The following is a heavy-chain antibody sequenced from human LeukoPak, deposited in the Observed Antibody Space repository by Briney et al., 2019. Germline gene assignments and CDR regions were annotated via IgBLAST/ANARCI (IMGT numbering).Heavy chain of an antibody. CDR2: ISSSSSYI. D-gene: IGHD6-13*01. Sequence: GGSLRLSCAASGFTFSSYSMNWVRQAPGKGLEWVSSISSSSSYIYYADSVKGRFTISRDNAKNSLYLQMSSLRAEDTAVYYCARDFSLSSSWYYFDYWGQGTLVTVSS. V-gene: IGHV3-21*01. CDR1: GFTFSSYS. J-gene: IGHJ4*02. CDR3: ARDFSLSSSWYYFDY.